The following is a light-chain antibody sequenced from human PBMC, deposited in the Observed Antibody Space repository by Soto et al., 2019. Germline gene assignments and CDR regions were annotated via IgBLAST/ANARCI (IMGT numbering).Light chain of an antibody. Sequence: QSALTHPASVSGSPGQSITISCNGTSSDVGGHDYVSWYQQHPGKAPKLTIFEVSNRPSGVSNRFSGSKSGNTASLTISGLQAEDEADYYCSSYTDSNSFYVFGSGTKVTVL. J-gene: IGLJ1*01. CDR3: SSYTDSNSFYV. CDR2: EVS. CDR1: SSDVGGHDY. V-gene: IGLV2-14*01.